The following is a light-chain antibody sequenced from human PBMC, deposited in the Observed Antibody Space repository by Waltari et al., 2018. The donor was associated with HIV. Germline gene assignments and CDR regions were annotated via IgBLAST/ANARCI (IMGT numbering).Light chain of an antibody. CDR2: GKN. J-gene: IGLJ2*01. V-gene: IGLV3-19*01. Sequence: SSELTQDPAVSVALGQTVRITCQGDSLRSYYASWDKQKPGQTPVLVIFGKNNRPSGVPDRFSGSSSGSTASLIITGAQAEDEADYYCHSRDSSGSHVVLGGGTKLTV. CDR3: HSRDSSGSHVV. CDR1: SLRSYY.